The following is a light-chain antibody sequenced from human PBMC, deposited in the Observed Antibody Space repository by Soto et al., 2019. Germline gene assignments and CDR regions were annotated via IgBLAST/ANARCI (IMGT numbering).Light chain of an antibody. CDR3: QQYNNWPPIT. V-gene: IGKV3-15*01. Sequence: EIVMTQSPATLSVSPGERATLSCRASQSVSSKLAWYQQKPGQAPRLVIYDTSTRANGIPARFSGSGSGTEFTLTISSLRSEDFAVYYCQQYNNWPPITFGRWARLEIK. J-gene: IGKJ5*01. CDR2: DTS. CDR1: QSVSSK.